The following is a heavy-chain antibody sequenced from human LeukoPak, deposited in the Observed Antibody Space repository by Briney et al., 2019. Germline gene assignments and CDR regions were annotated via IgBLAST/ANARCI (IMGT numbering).Heavy chain of an antibody. J-gene: IGHJ4*02. D-gene: IGHD3-16*02. CDR1: GFTFSSYA. Sequence: PGGSLRLSCAASGFTFSSYAMSWVRQAPGKGLEWVSAISGSGGSTYYADSVKGRLTISRDNSKNTLYLQMNSLRAEDTAVYYCAKDLGIVITFGGVIVQEVGFDYWGQGTLVTVSS. CDR2: ISGSGGST. CDR3: AKDLGIVITFGGVIVQEVGFDY. V-gene: IGHV3-23*01.